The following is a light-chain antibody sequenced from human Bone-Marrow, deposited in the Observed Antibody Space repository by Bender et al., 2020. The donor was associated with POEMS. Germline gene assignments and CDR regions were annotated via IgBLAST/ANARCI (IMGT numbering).Light chain of an antibody. CDR1: SSDVGGYDH. V-gene: IGLV2-14*01. Sequence: QSALTQPASVSGSPGQSITISCTGTSSDVGGYDHVSWYQQHPGQVPKLMIYDVTNRPSGVSSRFSGSKSGNTASLTISGLQAEDEADYYCSSYTSSITPYVFGTGTTVTVL. CDR2: DVT. J-gene: IGLJ1*01. CDR3: SSYTSSITPYV.